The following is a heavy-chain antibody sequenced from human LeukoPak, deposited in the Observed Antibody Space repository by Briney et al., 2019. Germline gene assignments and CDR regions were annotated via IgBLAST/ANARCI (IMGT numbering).Heavy chain of an antibody. J-gene: IGHJ4*02. Sequence: GGSLRLSCAASGFTFSSYSMNWVRQAPGKGLEWVSYISSSSSTIYYADSVKGRFTISRDNSKNTLYLQMNSLRAEDTAVYYCAKENDFWSGPEGWGQGTLVTVSS. D-gene: IGHD3-3*01. V-gene: IGHV3-48*01. CDR3: AKENDFWSGPEG. CDR2: ISSSSSTI. CDR1: GFTFSSYS.